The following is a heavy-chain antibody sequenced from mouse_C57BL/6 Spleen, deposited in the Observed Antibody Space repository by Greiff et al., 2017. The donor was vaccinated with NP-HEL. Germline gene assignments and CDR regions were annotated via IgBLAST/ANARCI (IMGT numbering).Heavy chain of an antibody. CDR2: IDPANGNT. Sequence: VQLQQSVAELVRPGASVKLSCTASGFNIKNTYMHWVKQRPEQGLEWIGRIDPANGNTKYAPKFQGKATITADTSSNTAYLQLTSLTSEDTAIYYCAANYYGSSPGWFAYWGQGTLVTVSA. J-gene: IGHJ3*01. CDR3: AANYYGSSPGWFAY. CDR1: GFNIKNTY. V-gene: IGHV14-3*01. D-gene: IGHD1-1*01.